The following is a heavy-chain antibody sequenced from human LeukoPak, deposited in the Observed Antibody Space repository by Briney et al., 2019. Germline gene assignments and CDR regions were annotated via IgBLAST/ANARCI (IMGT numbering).Heavy chain of an antibody. CDR3: AKGDLVVVVAATLGHYYGMDV. J-gene: IGHJ6*02. CDR1: GGSISSGTYY. Sequence: SETLSLTCTVSGGSISSGTYYWSWIRQPPGEGLEWIGYIYHSGSTYYNPSLKSRVTISVDMSRNQFSLKLSSVTAEDTAVYYCAKGDLVVVVAATLGHYYGMDVWGQGTTVTVSS. D-gene: IGHD2-15*01. CDR2: IYHSGST. V-gene: IGHV4-30-2*02.